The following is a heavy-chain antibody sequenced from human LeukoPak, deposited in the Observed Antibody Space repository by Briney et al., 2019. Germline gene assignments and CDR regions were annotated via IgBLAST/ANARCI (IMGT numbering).Heavy chain of an antibody. Sequence: GGALRLSCAACVFTFDDYAFHWLRQPPGKGLEGVAGVSWWCGAIEYAHSVKGRFTISRDNDKNSLFLQMNRLRSEDTALYYCVRDRWRRVGGAFVSWGQGTLVTVSS. CDR1: VFTFDDYA. CDR2: VSWWCGAI. J-gene: IGHJ4*02. V-gene: IGHV3-9*01. CDR3: VRDRWRRVGGAFVS. D-gene: IGHD2-15*01.